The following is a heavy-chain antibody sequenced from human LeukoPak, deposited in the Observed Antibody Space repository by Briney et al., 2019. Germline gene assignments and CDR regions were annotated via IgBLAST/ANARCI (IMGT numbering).Heavy chain of an antibody. Sequence: GGSLRLSCAASGFTFSSYAMHWVRQAPGKGLEWVAVISYDGSNKYYADSVKGRFTISRDNSKNTLYLQMNSLRAEDTAVYYCARDYLVVASNWFDPWGQGTLVTVSS. CDR3: ARDYLVVASNWFDP. V-gene: IGHV3-30-3*01. CDR1: GFTFSSYA. J-gene: IGHJ5*01. CDR2: ISYDGSNK. D-gene: IGHD2-15*01.